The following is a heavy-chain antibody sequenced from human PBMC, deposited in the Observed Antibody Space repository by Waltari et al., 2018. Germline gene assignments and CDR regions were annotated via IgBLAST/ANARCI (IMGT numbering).Heavy chain of an antibody. V-gene: IGHV3-33*01. J-gene: IGHJ4*02. CDR3: ARSPGYYYDSSGYYYVRYFDY. D-gene: IGHD3-22*01. Sequence: QVQLVESGGGVVQPGRSLRLSCAASGFTFSSYGMHWVRQAPGKGLEWVAVIWYDGSNKYYADSVKGRFTISRDNSKNTLYLQMNSLRAEDTAVYYCARSPGYYYDSSGYYYVRYFDYWGQGTLVTVSS. CDR1: GFTFSSYG. CDR2: IWYDGSNK.